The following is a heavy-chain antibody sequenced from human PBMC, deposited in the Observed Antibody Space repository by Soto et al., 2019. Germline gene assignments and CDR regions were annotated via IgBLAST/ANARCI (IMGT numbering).Heavy chain of an antibody. V-gene: IGHV3-23*01. CDR1: GFTFSSYA. CDR2: ISGSGGST. D-gene: IGHD3-10*01. CDR3: VTMVRGVIGPFDY. J-gene: IGHJ4*02. Sequence: EVQLLESGGGLVQPGGSLRLSCAASGFTFSSYAMSWVRQAPGKGLEWVSAISGSGGSTYYADSVKGRFTISRDNSQNTLYLQMNSLRAEDTAVYYCVTMVRGVIGPFDYWGQGTLVTVSS.